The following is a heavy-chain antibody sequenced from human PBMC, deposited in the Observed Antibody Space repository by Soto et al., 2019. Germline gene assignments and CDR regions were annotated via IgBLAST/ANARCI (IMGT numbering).Heavy chain of an antibody. CDR2: IYYSGKT. CDR3: VTSLTGYYQYDQY. CDR1: GGSISSSSYY. J-gene: IGHJ4*02. V-gene: IGHV4-39*01. Sequence: PSETLSLTCSVSGGSISSSSYYWGWIRQPPGKGLEWIGNIYYSGKTYYTPSLKSRVTISVDTSKNQFSLKLTSVTAADTAVYYCVTSLTGYYQYDQYWGQGTLVTVSS. D-gene: IGHD3-9*01.